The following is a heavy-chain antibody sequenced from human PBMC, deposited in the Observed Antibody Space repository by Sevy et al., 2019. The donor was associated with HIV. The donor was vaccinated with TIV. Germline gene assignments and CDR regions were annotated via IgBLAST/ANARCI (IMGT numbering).Heavy chain of an antibody. D-gene: IGHD5-12*01. J-gene: IGHJ4*02. CDR2: IKQDESEE. V-gene: IGHV3-7*01. CDR1: GFTFTNYW. Sequence: GGSLRLSCAASGFTFTNYWMSWVRQAPGKGLEWVATIKQDESEEYYVDSVKGRFAISRDNGKNSVSLQMNGLRAEDTALYYCAREVGGYNWRPYYFDSWGQGTLVTVSS. CDR3: AREVGGYNWRPYYFDS.